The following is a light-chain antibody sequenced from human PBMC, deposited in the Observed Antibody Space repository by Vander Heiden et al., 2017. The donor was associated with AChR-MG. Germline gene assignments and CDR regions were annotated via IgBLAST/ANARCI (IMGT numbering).Light chain of an antibody. CDR3: QQYDNWPPLT. CDR1: QSVNTN. CDR2: GAS. J-gene: IGKJ4*01. Sequence: ELVMTQSPGTLSMSPGERATLSCRASQSVNTNLAWYQQKPGQSPRLLIYGASARATGVPTRFSGSGSGTDFTLTISSLQSEDFAIYYCQQYDNWPPLTFGGGTKVEMK. V-gene: IGKV3-15*01.